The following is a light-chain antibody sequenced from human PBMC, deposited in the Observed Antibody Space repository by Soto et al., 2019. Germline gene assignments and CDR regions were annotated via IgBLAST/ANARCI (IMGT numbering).Light chain of an antibody. V-gene: IGLV2-23*01. CDR3: CSYAGSSTLV. Sequence: QSALTQPASVSGSPGQSITISCTGTSSDVGSYNLVSWYQQHPGKAPKLMIYEGNLRPSGVSNRFSGSKFGNTASLTISGLQAEDEADYYCCSYAGSSTLVFGTGTKVTVL. CDR1: SSDVGSYNL. CDR2: EGN. J-gene: IGLJ1*01.